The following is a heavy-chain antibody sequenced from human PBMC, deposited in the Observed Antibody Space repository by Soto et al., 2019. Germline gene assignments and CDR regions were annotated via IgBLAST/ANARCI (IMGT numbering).Heavy chain of an antibody. V-gene: IGHV3-23*01. D-gene: IGHD2-15*01. Sequence: GGSLRLSCAASGFTFSSYAMSWVRRAPGKGLEWVSAISGSGGSTYYADSVKGRFTISRDNAKNTVYLQMSDLRVEDTAMYYCEVRPGYSTGGDYWGRGTLVTVSS. CDR1: GFTFSSYA. J-gene: IGHJ4*02. CDR2: ISGSGGST. CDR3: EVRPGYSTGGDY.